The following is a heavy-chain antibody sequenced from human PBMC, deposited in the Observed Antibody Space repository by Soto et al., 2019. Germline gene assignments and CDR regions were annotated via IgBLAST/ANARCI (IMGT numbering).Heavy chain of an antibody. J-gene: IGHJ4*02. V-gene: IGHV3-33*01. CDR1: GFTFSTYG. D-gene: IGHD6-25*01. CDR2: IWYDGSEK. Sequence: QVQLVESGGGVVQPGKSLRLSCAASGFTFSTYGMHWVRQAPGKGLEWVALIWYDGSEKEYADSVTVRCTISGDNFKRTLNLQMTSLRDEATAVYYCGGAANSAGGAYWGQGTLVTVS. CDR3: GGAANSAGGAY.